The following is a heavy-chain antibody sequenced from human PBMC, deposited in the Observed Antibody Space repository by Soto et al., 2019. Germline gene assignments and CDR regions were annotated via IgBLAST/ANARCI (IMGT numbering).Heavy chain of an antibody. CDR2: ISYDGSNK. V-gene: IGHV3-30-3*01. CDR3: ARALERDEFWSPPFDP. D-gene: IGHD3-3*01. Sequence: QVQLVESGGGVVQPGRSLRLSCAASGFTFSSYAMHWVRQAPGKGLEWVAVISYDGSNKYYADSVKGRFTISRDNSKNTLYLQMNSRRAEDTAVYYCARALERDEFWSPPFDPWGQGTLVTVSS. J-gene: IGHJ5*02. CDR1: GFTFSSYA.